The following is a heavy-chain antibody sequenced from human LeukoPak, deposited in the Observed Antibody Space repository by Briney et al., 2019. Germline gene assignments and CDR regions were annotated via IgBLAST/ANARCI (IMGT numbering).Heavy chain of an antibody. CDR3: ASSSIAAAGAFDY. V-gene: IGHV1-2*02. Sequence: ASVKVSCKASGYTFTGCYMHWVRQAPGQGLEWMGWINPNSGGTNYAQKFQGRVTMTRDTSISTAYMELSRLRSDDTAVYYCASSSIAAAGAFDYWGQGTLVTVSS. J-gene: IGHJ4*02. CDR1: GYTFTGCY. D-gene: IGHD6-13*01. CDR2: INPNSGGT.